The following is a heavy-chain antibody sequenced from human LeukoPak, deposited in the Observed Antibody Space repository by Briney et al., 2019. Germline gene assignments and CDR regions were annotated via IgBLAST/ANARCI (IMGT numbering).Heavy chain of an antibody. V-gene: IGHV4-39*07. CDR2: IYHSGST. CDR1: GGSISSSSYY. Sequence: SETLSLTCTVSGGSISSSSYYWGWIRQPPGEGLEWIGSIYHSGSTYYNPSLKSRVTISVDTSKNQFSLKLSSVTAADTAVYYCARDDGGSSSSRYYYYMDVWGKGTTVTVSS. CDR3: ARDDGGSSSSRYYYYMDV. D-gene: IGHD6-6*01. J-gene: IGHJ6*03.